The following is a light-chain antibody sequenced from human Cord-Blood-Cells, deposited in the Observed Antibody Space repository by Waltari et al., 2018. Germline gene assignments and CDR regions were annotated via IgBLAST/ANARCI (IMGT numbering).Light chain of an antibody. CDR2: LEGSGSY. CDR1: RGHSSYI. CDR3: ETWDSNTRV. Sequence: QPVLTQSSSASASLGSSVKLTCTLIRGHSSYIIAWHQQQPGKAPRYLMKLEGSGSYNKGSGVPDRFSGSSSGADRYLTISNLQSEDEADYYCETWDSNTRVFGGGTKLTVL. J-gene: IGLJ3*02. V-gene: IGLV4-60*03.